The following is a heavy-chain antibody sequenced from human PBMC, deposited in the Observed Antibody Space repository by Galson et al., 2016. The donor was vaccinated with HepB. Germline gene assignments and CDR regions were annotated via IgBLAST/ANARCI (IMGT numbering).Heavy chain of an antibody. CDR2: IGSGGSTI. D-gene: IGHD6-13*01. CDR3: ARDGGQQLVRWERLRKVYYYYPMDV. CDR1: GFSISSYS. J-gene: IGHJ6*02. Sequence: SLRLSCAASGFSISSYSFNWVRQAPGKGLEWVSHIGSGGSTISYADSVKGRFTISRDNAKHSLYLQMHSLRDEDTAVYYCARDGGQQLVRWERLRKVYYYYPMDVWSQGTTFTDSS. V-gene: IGHV3-48*02.